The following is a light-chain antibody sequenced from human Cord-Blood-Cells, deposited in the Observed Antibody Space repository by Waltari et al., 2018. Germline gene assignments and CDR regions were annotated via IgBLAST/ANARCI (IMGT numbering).Light chain of an antibody. J-gene: IGKJ3*01. V-gene: IGKV3-11*01. CDR2: DAS. Sequence: EIVLTQSLATLSLSPGERATLSCRSSQSVSSYLAWYQQKPGQAPRLLIYDASNRATGIPARFSGSGSVTDFTLTISSLEPEDFAVYYCQQRSNWPPLFTFGPGTKEDIK. CDR3: QQRSNWPPLFT. CDR1: QSVSSY.